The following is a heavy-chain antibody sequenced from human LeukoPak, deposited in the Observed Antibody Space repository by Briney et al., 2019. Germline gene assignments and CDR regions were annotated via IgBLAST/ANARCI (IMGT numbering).Heavy chain of an antibody. CDR3: ARYDFWSGSYYFDC. V-gene: IGHV1-2*02. Sequence: ASVKVSCKASGYTFTGYYMHWVRQAPGQGLEWMGWINPNSGGTNYAQKFQGRVTMTRDTSISTAYMELSRLRSDDTAVYYCARYDFWSGSYYFDCWGQGTLVTVSS. J-gene: IGHJ4*02. CDR2: INPNSGGT. D-gene: IGHD3-3*01. CDR1: GYTFTGYY.